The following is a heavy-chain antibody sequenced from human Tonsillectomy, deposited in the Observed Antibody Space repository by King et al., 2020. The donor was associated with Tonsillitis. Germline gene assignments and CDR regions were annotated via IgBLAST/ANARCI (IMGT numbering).Heavy chain of an antibody. V-gene: IGHV4-39*01. CDR1: GDSISSDSHY. CDR2: IYDSVST. J-gene: IGHJ3*02. CDR3: SRLTFGSGSYNAFDI. D-gene: IGHD3-10*01. Sequence: QLQESGPGLVKSSETLSLTCTVSGDSISSDSHYWGWIRQPPGKELQWLGNIYDSVSTQYNPSLKSRITISVDTSKNQFSLKLSSVTAADTALYYCSRLTFGSGSYNAFDIWGQGTMVTVSS.